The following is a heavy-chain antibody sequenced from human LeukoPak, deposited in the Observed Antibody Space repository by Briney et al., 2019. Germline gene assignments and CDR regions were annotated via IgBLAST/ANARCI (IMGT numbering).Heavy chain of an antibody. D-gene: IGHD2-15*01. CDR3: AKVRVGTAHFDY. J-gene: IGHJ4*02. CDR1: GFTFSNYG. V-gene: IGHV3-30*18. CDR2: ISHDGSNN. Sequence: PGGPLRLSCAASGFTFSNYGMHWVRQAPGKGLEWVVVISHDGSNNNYADSVKGRFTISRDNSKNTLYLQMNSLRPEDTAVYYCAKVRVGTAHFDYWGQGTLVTVSS.